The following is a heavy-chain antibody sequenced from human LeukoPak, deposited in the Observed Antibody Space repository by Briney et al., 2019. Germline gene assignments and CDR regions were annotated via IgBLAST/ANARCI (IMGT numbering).Heavy chain of an antibody. CDR3: ASRDSSGRNP. CDR2: IYYSGST. D-gene: IGHD3-22*01. Sequence: PSETLSLTCPVSGGSISSSSYYWGWIRQPPGKGLEWIGSIYYSGSTYYNPSLKSRVTISVHKSKNQFSLKLSSVTAADTAVYYCASRDSSGRNPWGQGTLVTVSS. J-gene: IGHJ5*02. CDR1: GGSISSSSYY. V-gene: IGHV4-39*07.